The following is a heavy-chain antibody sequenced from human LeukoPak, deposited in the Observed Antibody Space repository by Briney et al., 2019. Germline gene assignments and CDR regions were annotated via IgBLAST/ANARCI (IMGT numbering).Heavy chain of an antibody. CDR3: ARDLYSRGDTAMSLDY. D-gene: IGHD5-18*01. V-gene: IGHV1-18*01. Sequence: GASVKVSCKASGYTLTSYGISWVRQAPGQGLEWMGWISAYNGNTNYAQKLQGRVTMTTDTSTSTAYMELRSLRSDDTAVYYCARDLYSRGDTAMSLDYWGQGTLVTVSS. J-gene: IGHJ4*02. CDR1: GYTLTSYG. CDR2: ISAYNGNT.